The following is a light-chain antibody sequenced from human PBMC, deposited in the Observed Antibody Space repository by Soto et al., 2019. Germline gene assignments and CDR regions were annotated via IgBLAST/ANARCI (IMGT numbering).Light chain of an antibody. J-gene: IGLJ1*01. CDR2: EAN. CDR3: SSYAGSNTYV. CDR1: SRDIGDYNY. V-gene: IGLV2-8*01. Sequence: QSALAQPPSASGSPGQSVSISCTGTSRDIGDYNYVSWYQQHPGQAPKLIIYEANKRPSGVPARFSASKFANTASLTVAGLQAEDESYYYFSSYAGSNTYVFGTGTKVTVL.